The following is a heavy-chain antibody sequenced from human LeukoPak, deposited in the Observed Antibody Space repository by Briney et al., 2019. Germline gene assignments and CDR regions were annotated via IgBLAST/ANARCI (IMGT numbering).Heavy chain of an antibody. D-gene: IGHD3-22*01. CDR1: GYTFTGYY. CDR3: ARGGYDSSGYPLVFDY. CDR2: INPNSGGT. J-gene: IGHJ4*02. V-gene: IGHV1-2*02. Sequence: ASVKVSCKASGYTFTGYYMHWVRQAPGQGLEWMGWINPNSGGTNYAQKFQGRVTMTRDTSISTAYMELSRLRSDDTAVHYCARGGYDSSGYPLVFDYWGQGTLVTVSS.